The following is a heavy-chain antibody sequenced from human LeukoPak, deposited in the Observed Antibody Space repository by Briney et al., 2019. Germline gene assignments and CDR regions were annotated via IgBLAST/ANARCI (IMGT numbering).Heavy chain of an antibody. J-gene: IGHJ3*02. Sequence: ASVKVSCKASGYTFTSYYMHWVRRAPGQGLEWMGIINPSGGSTSYAQKFQGRVTMTRDTSTSTVYMELSSLSSEDTAVYYCAVPSGYYNYAFDIWGQGTMVTVSS. D-gene: IGHD3-9*01. CDR3: AVPSGYYNYAFDI. CDR1: GYTFTSYY. V-gene: IGHV1-46*03. CDR2: INPSGGST.